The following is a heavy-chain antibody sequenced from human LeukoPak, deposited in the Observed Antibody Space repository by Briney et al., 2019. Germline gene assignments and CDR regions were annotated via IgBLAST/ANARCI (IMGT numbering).Heavy chain of an antibody. V-gene: IGHV5-51*01. Sequence: GESLKISCKGSGYIFTNYWIAWVRQMPGKGLEWMGIIYPDDSDTRYSPSFLGQVTISADKSISTAYLQWSSLKASDTAMYYCARRSYYDSGGYYYDFWGQGTLVTVSS. CDR1: GYIFTNYW. CDR3: ARRSYYDSGGYYYDF. J-gene: IGHJ4*02. CDR2: IYPDDSDT. D-gene: IGHD3-22*01.